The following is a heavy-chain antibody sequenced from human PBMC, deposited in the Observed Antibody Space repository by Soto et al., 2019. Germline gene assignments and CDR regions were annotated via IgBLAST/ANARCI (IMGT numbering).Heavy chain of an antibody. D-gene: IGHD2-2*01. V-gene: IGHV5-51*01. CDR2: IYPGDSDT. Sequence: LKISCKGSGYSFTSYWIGWVRQMPGKGLEWMGIIYPGDSDTRYSPSFQGQVTISADKSISHAYLQWSGLKASDTAMYYCARAEIVLTPAAILGVAGFDYWGQGTLVTSPQ. CDR1: GYSFTSYW. CDR3: ARAEIVLTPAAILGVAGFDY. J-gene: IGHJ4*02.